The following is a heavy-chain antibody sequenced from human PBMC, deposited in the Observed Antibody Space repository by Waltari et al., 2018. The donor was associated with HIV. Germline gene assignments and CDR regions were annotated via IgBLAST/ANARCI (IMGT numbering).Heavy chain of an antibody. CDR2: INPNSGGT. V-gene: IGHV1-2*02. J-gene: IGHJ6*02. CDR1: GYTFTGYY. Sequence: QLQLVQSGAEVKKPGASVKVSCMASGYTFTGYYMHWLRQAPGQGLEWMGWINPNSGGTNYAQKFQGRVTMTRDTSISTAYMELSRLRSDDTAVYYCARDRARTTDYYYYGMDVWGQGTTVTVSS. CDR3: ARDRARTTDYYYYGMDV. D-gene: IGHD1-7*01.